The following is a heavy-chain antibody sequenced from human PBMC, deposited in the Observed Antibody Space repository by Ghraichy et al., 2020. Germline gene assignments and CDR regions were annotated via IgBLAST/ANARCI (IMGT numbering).Heavy chain of an antibody. Sequence: GSLRLSCVASGLMFSPNTMNWVRQAPVKGLEWVSSISSSTRYMYYADSVKGRFTISRDNAPNSLYLQMNSLRAEDTAVYYCSRGGGAGTPVIYHMYGCGLGTTFTVSS. CDR3: SRGGGAGTPVIYHMYG. CDR2: ISSSTRYM. J-gene: IGHJ6*02. D-gene: IGHD6-19*01. CDR1: GLMFSPNT. V-gene: IGHV3-21*01.